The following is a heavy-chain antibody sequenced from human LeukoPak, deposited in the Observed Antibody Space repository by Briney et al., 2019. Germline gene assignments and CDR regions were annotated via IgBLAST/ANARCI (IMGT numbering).Heavy chain of an antibody. CDR2: ISTNNGDT. J-gene: IGHJ5*02. V-gene: IGHV1-18*01. Sequence: ASVKVSCKASGYTFSSYGIIWVRQAPGQGLEWMGWISTNNGDTKYAQKLQGGVTLTTDTSTSTVYMDLRSLTSDDTAVYYCAREGSYYNWFDPWGQGTLVTVSS. D-gene: IGHD3-10*01. CDR3: AREGSYYNWFDP. CDR1: GYTFSSYG.